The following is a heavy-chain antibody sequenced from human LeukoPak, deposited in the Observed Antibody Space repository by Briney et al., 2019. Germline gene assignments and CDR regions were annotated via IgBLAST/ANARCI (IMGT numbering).Heavy chain of an antibody. V-gene: IGHV4-34*01. CDR3: AASRGFMVRGVPYRY. CDR2: INHSGST. J-gene: IGHJ4*02. CDR1: GGSFSGYY. Sequence: SETLSLTCAVYGGSFSGYYWSWIRQPPGKGLEWIGEINHSGSTNYNPSLKSRVTISVDTSKNQFSLKLSSVTAADTAVYYCAASRGFMVRGVPYRYWGQGTLVTVSS. D-gene: IGHD3-10*01.